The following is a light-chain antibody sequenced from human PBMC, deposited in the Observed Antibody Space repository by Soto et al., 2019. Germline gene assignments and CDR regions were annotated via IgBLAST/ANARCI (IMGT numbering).Light chain of an antibody. V-gene: IGKV3-20*01. CDR1: QSVSSSY. J-gene: IGKJ1*01. CDR2: GAS. CDR3: QQYGSSPKT. Sequence: RGPLFLSPGERATLSCRASQSVSSSYLAWYQQKPGQAPRLLIYGASSRATGIPDRFSGSGSGTDFTLTISRLEPEDFAVYYCQQYGSSPKTFGQGTKVDIK.